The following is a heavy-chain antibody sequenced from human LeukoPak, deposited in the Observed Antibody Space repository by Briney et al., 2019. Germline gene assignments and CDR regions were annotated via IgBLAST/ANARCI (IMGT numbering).Heavy chain of an antibody. J-gene: IGHJ3*02. D-gene: IGHD3-22*01. CDR2: ISTSSTYI. CDR1: GFTFSSYN. V-gene: IGHV3-21*01. CDR3: ARDSRGYYEAFDI. Sequence: GGSLRLSCAASGFTFSSYNMNWVRQSPGKGLEWVSSISTSSTYIYYADSVKGRFTISRDNAQNSLYLQMNSLRAEDTAVYYCARDSRGYYEAFDIWGQGTMVTVSS.